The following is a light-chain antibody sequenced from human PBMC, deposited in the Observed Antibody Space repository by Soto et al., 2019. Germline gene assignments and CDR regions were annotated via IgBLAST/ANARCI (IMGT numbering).Light chain of an antibody. CDR3: CSYVGASTYV. V-gene: IGLV2-23*01. CDR1: TSFVGTYNF. CDR2: XXX. J-gene: IGLJ1*01. Sequence: QSALTQPASLSGSAGQSITISCTGTTSFVGTYNFVSWYQQHPWKAPQVLIYXXXKLPSGVSNRFSGSTSGSTASLTISGLQTEDEADYYCCSYVGASTYVFGTGTKVTVL.